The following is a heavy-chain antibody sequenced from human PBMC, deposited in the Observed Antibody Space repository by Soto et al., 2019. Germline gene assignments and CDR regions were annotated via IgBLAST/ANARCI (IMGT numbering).Heavy chain of an antibody. CDR3: AREARGYQLLFRHDAFDI. J-gene: IGHJ3*02. Sequence: ASVKVSCKASGGTFSSYAISWVRQAPGQGLEWMGGIIPIFGTANYAQKFQGRVTITADESTSTAYMELSSLRSEDTAVYYCAREARGYQLLFRHDAFDIWGQGAMVTVS. V-gene: IGHV1-69*13. D-gene: IGHD2-2*01. CDR2: IIPIFGTA. CDR1: GGTFSSYA.